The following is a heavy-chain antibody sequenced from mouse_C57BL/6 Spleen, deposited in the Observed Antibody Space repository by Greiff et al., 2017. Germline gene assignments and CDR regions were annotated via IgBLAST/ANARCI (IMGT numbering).Heavy chain of an antibody. J-gene: IGHJ2*01. CDR1: GYAFTNYL. V-gene: IGHV1-54*01. Sequence: QVQLKQSGAELVRPGTSVKVSCKASGYAFTNYLIEWVKQRPGQGLEWIGVINPGSGGTNYNEKFKGKATLTADKSSSTAYMQLSSLTSEDSAVYFCARQTAQAFFDYWGQGTTLTVSS. CDR3: ARQTAQAFFDY. CDR2: INPGSGGT. D-gene: IGHD3-2*02.